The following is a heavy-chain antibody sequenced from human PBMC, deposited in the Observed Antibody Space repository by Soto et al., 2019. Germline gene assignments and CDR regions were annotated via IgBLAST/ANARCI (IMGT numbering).Heavy chain of an antibody. CDR1: GYTFTGYY. J-gene: IGHJ5*02. Sequence: ASVKVSCKASGYTFTGYYMHWVRQAPGQGLEWMGWINPNSGGTNYAQKFQGRVTMTRDTSISTAYMELSRLRSDDTAVYYCARDRYPASGTYYDIWTGPRGGWWFDPWGQGTLVTVSS. CDR2: INPNSGGT. CDR3: ARDRYPASGTYYDIWTGPRGGWWFDP. D-gene: IGHD3-9*01. V-gene: IGHV1-2*02.